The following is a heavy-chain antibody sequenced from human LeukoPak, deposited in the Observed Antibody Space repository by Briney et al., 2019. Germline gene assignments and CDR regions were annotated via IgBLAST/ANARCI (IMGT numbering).Heavy chain of an antibody. CDR2: ISSSSSYT. CDR1: GFTFSSYA. CDR3: ARDSDSSSWYDRDYYYYYGMDV. Sequence: GGSLRLSCAASGFTFSSYAMHWVRQAPGKGLEWVSYISSSSSYTNYADSVKGRFTISRDNAKNSLYLQMNSLRAEDTAVYYCARDSDSSSWYDRDYYYYYGMDVWGKGTTVTVSS. V-gene: IGHV3-21*05. D-gene: IGHD6-13*01. J-gene: IGHJ6*04.